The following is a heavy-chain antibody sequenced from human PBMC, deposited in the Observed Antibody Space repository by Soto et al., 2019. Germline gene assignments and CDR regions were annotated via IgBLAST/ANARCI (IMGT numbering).Heavy chain of an antibody. CDR3: AKALMDNWNPSDAFDI. D-gene: IGHD1-20*01. CDR1: GFTFSSYA. CDR2: ISGSGGST. Sequence: GGSLRLSCAASGFTFSSYAMSWVRQAPGKGLEWVSAISGSGGSTYYADSVRGRFTISRDNSKNTLYLQMNSLRAEDTAVYYCAKALMDNWNPSDAFDIWGQGTMVTVSS. J-gene: IGHJ3*02. V-gene: IGHV3-23*01.